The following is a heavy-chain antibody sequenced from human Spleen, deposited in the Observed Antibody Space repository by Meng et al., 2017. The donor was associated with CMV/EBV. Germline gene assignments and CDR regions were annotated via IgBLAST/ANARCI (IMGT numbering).Heavy chain of an antibody. CDR1: GFIFSDYY. D-gene: IGHD3-3*01. V-gene: IGHV3-11*04. Sequence: GGYLRPSCAVSGFIFSDYYMSWIRQAPGKGLEWVAYISGTGGYIYYADSVKGRFTISRDNTKNSLYLQMNSLRAEDTAVYYCATYYDFWSGNQRSYGMDVWGQGTTVTVSS. CDR3: ATYYDFWSGNQRSYGMDV. CDR2: ISGTGGYI. J-gene: IGHJ6*02.